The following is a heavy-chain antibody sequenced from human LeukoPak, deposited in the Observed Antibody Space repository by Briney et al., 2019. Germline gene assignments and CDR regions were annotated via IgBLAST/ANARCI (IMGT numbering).Heavy chain of an antibody. V-gene: IGHV1-2*02. CDR3: ARVTYGSGSLLRAGY. CDR2: INPNSGGT. Sequence: GASVKVSCKASGYTFTDYYMHWVRQAPGQGLEWMGWINPNSGGTNYAQKFQGRVTMTRDTSISTAYMELSRLRSDDTAVYYCARVTYGSGSLLRAGYWGQGTLVTVSS. J-gene: IGHJ4*02. D-gene: IGHD3-10*01. CDR1: GYTFTDYY.